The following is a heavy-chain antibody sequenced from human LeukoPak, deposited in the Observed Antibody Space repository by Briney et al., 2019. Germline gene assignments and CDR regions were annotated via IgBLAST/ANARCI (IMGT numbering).Heavy chain of an antibody. CDR3: ARDGYCSGGSCSYYYYYGMDV. Sequence: GGSLRLSCAASGFTFSSYSMNWVRQAPGKGLEWVSSITSDSNYIYYADSVKGRFTISRDNSKNTLYLQMNSLRAEDTAVYYCARDGYCSGGSCSYYYYYGMDVWGQGTTVTVSS. CDR1: GFTFSSYS. J-gene: IGHJ6*02. V-gene: IGHV3-21*01. D-gene: IGHD2-15*01. CDR2: ITSDSNYI.